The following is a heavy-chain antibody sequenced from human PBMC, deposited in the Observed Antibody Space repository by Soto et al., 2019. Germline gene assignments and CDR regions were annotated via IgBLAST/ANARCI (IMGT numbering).Heavy chain of an antibody. D-gene: IGHD2-2*02. CDR3: ARTTIVLVPGAIRRGYYYYYYGMYI. J-gene: IGHJ6*02. V-gene: IGHV5-10-1*01. CDR1: GYSFTSYW. CDR2: IDPSDSYT. Sequence: PGASLKISCKGSGYSFTSYWISWVRQMPGKGLEWMGRIDPSDSYTNYSPSFHGHVTISADKSISTAYLQWSSLKASDTAMYYCARTTIVLVPGAIRRGYYYYYYGMYIWGQGTTVTVSS.